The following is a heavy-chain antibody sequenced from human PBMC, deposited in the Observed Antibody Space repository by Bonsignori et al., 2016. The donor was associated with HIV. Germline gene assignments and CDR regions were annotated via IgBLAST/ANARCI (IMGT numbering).Heavy chain of an antibody. Sequence: GGSLRLSCAASGFTFSSYDMHWVRQATGKGLEWVSAIGTAGDTYYPGSVKGRFTISRENAKNSLYLQMNSLRAGDTAVYYCARAVVAVAGTAKEDFDYWGQGTLVTVSS. CDR3: ARAVVAVAGTAKEDFDY. CDR1: GFTFSSYD. D-gene: IGHD6-19*01. V-gene: IGHV3-13*01. CDR2: IGTAGDT. J-gene: IGHJ4*02.